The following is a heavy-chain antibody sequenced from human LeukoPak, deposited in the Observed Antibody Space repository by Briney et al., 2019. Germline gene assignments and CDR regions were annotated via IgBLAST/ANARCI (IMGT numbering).Heavy chain of an antibody. V-gene: IGHV3-23*01. CDR3: AKGSAVTSFEGRH. J-gene: IGHJ4*02. CDR1: GFTFSSYA. Sequence: GGSLRLSCAVSGFTFSSYAMTWVRQAPGKGLEWVSGIGGSGDMTNHADSVKGRFTISRDNSKNTLHLQMNSLRAEDTALYYCAKGSAVTSFEGRHWGQGTLVTVSS. CDR2: IGGSGDMT. D-gene: IGHD4-17*01.